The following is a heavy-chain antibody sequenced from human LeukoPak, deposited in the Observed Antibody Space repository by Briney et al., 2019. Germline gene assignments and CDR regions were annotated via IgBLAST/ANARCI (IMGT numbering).Heavy chain of an antibody. CDR2: INPNSGGT. V-gene: IGHV1-2*02. D-gene: IGHD1-14*01. J-gene: IGHJ6*03. CDR3: ARATGLSYMDV. Sequence: GASVKVSCKASGYTFTSYAMHWVRQAPGQRLEWMGWINPNSGGTNYAQKFQGRVTMTRDTSISTAYMELSRLRSDDTAVYYCARATGLSYMDVWGKGTTVTVSS. CDR1: GYTFTSYA.